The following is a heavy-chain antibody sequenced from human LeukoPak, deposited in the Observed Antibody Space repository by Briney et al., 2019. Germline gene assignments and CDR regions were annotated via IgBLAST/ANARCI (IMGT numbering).Heavy chain of an antibody. Sequence: SVKVSRKASGGTFSSYAISWVRQAPGQGLEWMGRIIPILGIANYAQKFQGRVTITADKSTSTAYMELSSLRSEDTAVYYCARAVEMATRVAAYYFDYWGQGTLVTVSS. CDR1: GGTFSSYA. D-gene: IGHD5-24*01. CDR2: IIPILGIA. J-gene: IGHJ4*02. V-gene: IGHV1-69*04. CDR3: ARAVEMATRVAAYYFDY.